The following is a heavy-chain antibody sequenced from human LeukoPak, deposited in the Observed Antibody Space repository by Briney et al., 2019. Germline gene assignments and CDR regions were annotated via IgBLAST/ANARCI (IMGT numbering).Heavy chain of an antibody. Sequence: GGSLRLSCAASGFTFSSYAMSWVRQAPGKGLEWVAVISYDGSNKYYADSVKGRFTISRDNSKNTLYLQMNSLRAEDTAVYYCAKIRQQLAYYYYGMDVWGQGTTVTVSS. CDR1: GFTFSSYA. CDR2: ISYDGSNK. CDR3: AKIRQQLAYYYYGMDV. D-gene: IGHD6-13*01. J-gene: IGHJ6*02. V-gene: IGHV3-30*18.